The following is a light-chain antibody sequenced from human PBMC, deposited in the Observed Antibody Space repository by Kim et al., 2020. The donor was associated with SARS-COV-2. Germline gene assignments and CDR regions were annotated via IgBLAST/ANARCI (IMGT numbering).Light chain of an antibody. CDR1: QSVSGSY. V-gene: IGKV3-20*01. CDR2: GAS. J-gene: IGKJ4*01. CDR3: QQYHTSPLT. Sequence: SPGDRATLSCRASQSVSGSYLAWYQQKPGQAPTLLIYGASSRATGIPDRFGGSGSETDFTLTISRLEPEDFAVYYCQQYHTSPLTFGGGTKVEIK.